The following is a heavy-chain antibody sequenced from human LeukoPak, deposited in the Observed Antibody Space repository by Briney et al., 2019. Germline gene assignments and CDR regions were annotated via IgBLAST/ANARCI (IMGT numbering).Heavy chain of an antibody. CDR1: GFTFSSYA. CDR2: ISASGGSI. Sequence: GGSLRLSCAASGFTFSSYAMSWVRQAPGKGLEWVSGISASGGSIYYADSVKGRFTISRDNSKNTLYLQMNSLRVEDTAVYYCAKNSYLNYYDSSGYYYHAFDIWGQGTMVTVSS. CDR3: AKNSYLNYYDSSGYYYHAFDI. J-gene: IGHJ3*02. D-gene: IGHD3-22*01. V-gene: IGHV3-23*01.